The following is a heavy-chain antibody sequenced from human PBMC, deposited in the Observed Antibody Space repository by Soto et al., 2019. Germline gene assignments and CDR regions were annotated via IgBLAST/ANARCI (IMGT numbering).Heavy chain of an antibody. CDR1: GFTVSSNY. Sequence: GGSLRLSCAASGFTVSSNYMSRVRQAPGKGLEWVSVIYSGGSTYYADSVKGRFTISRDNSKNTLYLQMNSLRAEDTAVYYCASTGYCSSTSCSTYYYYYGMDVWGRGTTVTVAS. CDR3: ASTGYCSSTSCSTYYYYYGMDV. V-gene: IGHV3-53*01. J-gene: IGHJ6*02. D-gene: IGHD2-2*01. CDR2: IYSGGST.